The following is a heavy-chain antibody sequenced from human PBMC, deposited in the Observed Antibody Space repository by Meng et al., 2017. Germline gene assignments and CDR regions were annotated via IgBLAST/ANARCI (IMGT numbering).Heavy chain of an antibody. V-gene: IGHV4-34*01. CDR2: INHSGST. D-gene: IGHD6-6*01. J-gene: IGHJ4*02. CDR3: ARRGIAARPFYY. CDR1: GGSFSGSA. Sequence: QPWDAGLLEPSETQSLTCAVEGGSFSGSAWSWIRQPPGKGLQWIGEINHSGSTNYNPSPKSRVPISVDTSKNQFSLKLSSVTAADTAVYYCARRGIAARPFYYWGQGTLVTVSS.